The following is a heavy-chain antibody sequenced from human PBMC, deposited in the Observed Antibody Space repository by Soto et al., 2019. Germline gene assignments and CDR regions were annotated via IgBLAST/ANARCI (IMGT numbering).Heavy chain of an antibody. CDR1: GGSISSGGYY. Sequence: QVQLQESGPGLVKPSQTLSLTCTVSGGSISSGGYYWSWIRQHPGKGLEWIGYIYYSGSTYYNPSLKSRVTISVDTSKNQFSLKLSSVTAADTAVYYCARGDSSSWFRHYYYYGMDVWGQGTTVTVSS. CDR3: ARGDSSSWFRHYYYYGMDV. J-gene: IGHJ6*02. D-gene: IGHD6-13*01. V-gene: IGHV4-31*03. CDR2: IYYSGST.